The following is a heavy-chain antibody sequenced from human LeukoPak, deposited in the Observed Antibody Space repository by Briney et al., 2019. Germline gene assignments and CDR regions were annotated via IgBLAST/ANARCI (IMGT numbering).Heavy chain of an antibody. V-gene: IGHV4-38-2*02. CDR2: IYHSGST. J-gene: IGHJ4*02. CDR1: GYSISSGYY. Sequence: SETLSLTCSVSGYSISSGYYWGWIRQPPGKGLEWIGNIYHSGSTYYNPSLKSQVTISVDTSKNQFSLKLRSVTAADTAVYYCARVTESFDSSGYYYDSFFDYWGQGNLVTVSS. D-gene: IGHD3-22*01. CDR3: ARVTESFDSSGYYYDSFFDY.